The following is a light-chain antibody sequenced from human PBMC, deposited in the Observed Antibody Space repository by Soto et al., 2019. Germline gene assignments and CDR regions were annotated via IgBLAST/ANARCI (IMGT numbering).Light chain of an antibody. V-gene: IGKV3-20*01. CDR3: QQYGSSGT. CDR1: QRVSSDS. J-gene: IGKJ1*01. Sequence: EIVLTQSPDTLSLSPVERATLSCRASQRVSSDSLAWYQQKPGQAPRLLIYGASNRATGIPDRFSGSGSGTDFTLTISRLEPEDFAVYYCQQYGSSGTFGQGTKVDIK. CDR2: GAS.